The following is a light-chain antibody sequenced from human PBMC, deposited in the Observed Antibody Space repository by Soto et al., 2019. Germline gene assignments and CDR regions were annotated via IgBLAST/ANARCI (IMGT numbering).Light chain of an antibody. Sequence: EILFTQSPGTLSLSPGERVTLSCRASQSVSSSYLAWYQQKPGKAPRLLIYGASSRATGIPDRLSGSGSGTDFTLTIRRLEPEDFAVYYCQQYSNSPTFGEGTRLEIK. J-gene: IGKJ5*01. CDR2: GAS. CDR3: QQYSNSPT. CDR1: QSVSSSY. V-gene: IGKV3-20*01.